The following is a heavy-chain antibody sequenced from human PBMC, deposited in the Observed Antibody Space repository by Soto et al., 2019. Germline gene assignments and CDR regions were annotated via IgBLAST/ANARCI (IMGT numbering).Heavy chain of an antibody. V-gene: IGHV1-69*06. CDR3: AIWSNWNPLYYRGMDV. CDR2: IIPLHNTS. CDR1: GGAFTNYS. Sequence: QLLQSGAEVKKTGSSVKISCKVSGGAFTNYSLNWVRHAPGQGLEWLGGIIPLHNTSNYSLKLLGRGSVTADISSNTVYMHLSGLTSDDTATYYCAIWSNWNPLYYRGMDVWGQGTTVTVSS. J-gene: IGHJ6*02. D-gene: IGHD1-20*01.